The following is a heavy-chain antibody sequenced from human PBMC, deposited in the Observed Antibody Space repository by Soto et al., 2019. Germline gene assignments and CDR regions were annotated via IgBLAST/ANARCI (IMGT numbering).Heavy chain of an antibody. D-gene: IGHD3-10*01. V-gene: IGHV4-30-2*01. Sequence: SETLSLTCTVSGASITYGAYSCSWIRQTPGKGLEWIGYIHHLETPFYNPSFESRLTLSIHRTKNQFSLNLKSMSAADRAVYFCARGGGFDSFDYWGQGILVTVSS. CDR3: ARGGGFDSFDY. CDR1: GASITYGAYS. J-gene: IGHJ4*02. CDR2: IHHLETP.